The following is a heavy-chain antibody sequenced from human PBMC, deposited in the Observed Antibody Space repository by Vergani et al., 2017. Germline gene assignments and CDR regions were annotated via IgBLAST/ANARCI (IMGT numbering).Heavy chain of an antibody. Sequence: EVQLVESGGGLVQPGGSLRLSCAASGFTFSSYWMHWVRQAPGKGLVWVSRINSDGSSTSYAASVKGRFTISRDNAKNTLYLQMNSLRAEDTAVYYCARGGEGSSPRKYYYYGMDVWGQGTTVTVSS. D-gene: IGHD6-13*01. CDR1: GFTFSSYW. CDR2: INSDGSST. CDR3: ARGGEGSSPRKYYYYGMDV. V-gene: IGHV3-74*01. J-gene: IGHJ6*02.